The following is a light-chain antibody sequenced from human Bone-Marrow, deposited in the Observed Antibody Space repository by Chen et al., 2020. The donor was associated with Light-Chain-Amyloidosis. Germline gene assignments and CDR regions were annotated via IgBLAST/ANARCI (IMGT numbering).Light chain of an antibody. CDR3: QSCQGGGQGV. CDR1: SGSIATSY. CDR2: EDD. V-gene: IGLV6-57*01. J-gene: IGLJ3*02. Sequence: NFMLTQPHSVSESPGKTVIISCTRSSGSIATSYVQWYQQRPGSSPTAVIYEDDQRPSGVPDRFSGCIDRSFSSGSRPSAGLSTENEADCYCQSCQGGGQGVVGGGSWLTVL.